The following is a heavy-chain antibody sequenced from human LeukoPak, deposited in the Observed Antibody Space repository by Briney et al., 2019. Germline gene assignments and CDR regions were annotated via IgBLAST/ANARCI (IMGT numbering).Heavy chain of an antibody. D-gene: IGHD2-2*01. CDR3: ARDGRYCSSTSCYLGY. J-gene: IGHJ4*02. CDR1: GFTFSSYS. V-gene: IGHV3-48*04. CDR2: ISSSSSTI. Sequence: GGSLRLSCAASGFTFSSYSMNWVRQAPGKGLEWVSYISSSSSTIYCADSVKGRFTISRDNAKNSLYLQMNSLRAEDTAVYYCARDGRYCSSTSCYLGYWGQGTLVTVSS.